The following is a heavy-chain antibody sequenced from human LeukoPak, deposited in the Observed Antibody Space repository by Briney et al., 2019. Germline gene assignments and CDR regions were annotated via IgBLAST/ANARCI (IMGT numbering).Heavy chain of an antibody. J-gene: IGHJ5*02. D-gene: IGHD1-26*01. Sequence: GGSLRLSCAASGFTFSDYAMNWVRQAPGKGLEWISYISSSSSVIYYADSVKGRFTVSRDSAKNSLYLQMNSLRVEDTAVYYCARDRMGIDHWGQGTPVTVSS. CDR3: ARDRMGIDH. CDR1: GFTFSDYA. V-gene: IGHV3-48*01. CDR2: ISSSSSVI.